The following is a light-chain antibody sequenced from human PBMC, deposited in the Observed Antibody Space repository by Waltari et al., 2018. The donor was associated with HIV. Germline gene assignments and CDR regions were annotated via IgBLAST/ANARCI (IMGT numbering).Light chain of an antibody. J-gene: IGKJ1*01. Sequence: DIRLTQSPSTLSASAGDRVAITCRAGQNVGAFLAWYQPKPGKPPKLLIFQASILEGGVPSRFSGSVSGSDFTLTINGLQSDDFATYYCHQYTSFSGTFGQGTKVEL. CDR3: HQYTSFSGT. V-gene: IGKV1-5*03. CDR2: QAS. CDR1: QNVGAF.